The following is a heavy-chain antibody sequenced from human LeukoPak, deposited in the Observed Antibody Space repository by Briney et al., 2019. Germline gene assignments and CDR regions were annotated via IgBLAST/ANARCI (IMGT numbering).Heavy chain of an antibody. J-gene: IGHJ1*01. V-gene: IGHV3-7*01. Sequence: GGSLRLSCAASGFSFSSYWMSWVRQAPGKGLEWVANIKQDGSEKYYVDSVKGRFTISRDNSKNTLYLQMNSLRAEDTAVYYCARDRGSSVAEYFQHWGQGTLVTVSS. CDR3: ARDRGSSVAEYFQH. D-gene: IGHD1-26*01. CDR2: IKQDGSEK. CDR1: GFSFSSYW.